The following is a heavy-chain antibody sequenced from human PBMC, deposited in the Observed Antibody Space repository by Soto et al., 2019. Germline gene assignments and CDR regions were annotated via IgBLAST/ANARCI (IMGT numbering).Heavy chain of an antibody. CDR1: GFTFSSDA. D-gene: IGHD1-26*01. CDR2: ISGSGGST. Sequence: GGSLRLSCAASGFTFSSDAMSWVRQAPGKRLEWVSAISGSGGSTYYADSVKGRFTISRDNSKNTLYLQMNSLRAEDTAVYYCAKGEILSSFGYWGQGTMVTVCS. V-gene: IGHV3-23*01. J-gene: IGHJ4*02. CDR3: AKGEILSSFGY.